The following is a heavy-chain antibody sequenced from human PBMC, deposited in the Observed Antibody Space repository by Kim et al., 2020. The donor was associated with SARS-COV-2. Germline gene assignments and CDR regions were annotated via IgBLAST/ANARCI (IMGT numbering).Heavy chain of an antibody. CDR2: ISGSGDST. Sequence: GGSLRLSCAASGFTFSRYAMSWVRQAPGKGLDWVSAISGSGDSTYYADSVKGRFTISRDNSKNTLYLQMNSLRAEDTAVYYCANQMGYSSYYGLNYWGQGTLVTVSS. V-gene: IGHV3-23*01. CDR3: ANQMGYSSYYGLNY. J-gene: IGHJ4*02. CDR1: GFTFSRYA. D-gene: IGHD6-13*01.